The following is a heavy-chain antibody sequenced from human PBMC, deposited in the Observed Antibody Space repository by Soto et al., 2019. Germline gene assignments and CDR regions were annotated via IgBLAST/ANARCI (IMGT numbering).Heavy chain of an antibody. J-gene: IGHJ3*02. Sequence: GGSLRLSCAASGFTFDDYGMSWVRQAPGKGLEWVSGINWNGGSTGYADSVKGRFTISRDNAKNSLYLQMNSLRAEDTALYHCARHYPLGELSFYAFDIWGQGTMVTVSS. CDR1: GFTFDDYG. V-gene: IGHV3-20*01. CDR2: INWNGGST. CDR3: ARHYPLGELSFYAFDI. D-gene: IGHD3-16*02.